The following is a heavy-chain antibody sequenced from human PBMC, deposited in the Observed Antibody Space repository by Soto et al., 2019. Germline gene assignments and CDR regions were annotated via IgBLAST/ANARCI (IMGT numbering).Heavy chain of an antibody. D-gene: IGHD6-19*01. J-gene: IGHJ3*02. CDR3: TSRRGLGYSSGWYGSNDAFDI. V-gene: IGHV3-73*01. CDR2: IRSKANSYAT. CDR1: GFTFSGSA. Sequence: GGSLRLSCAASGFTFSGSAMHWVRQASGKGLEWVGRIRSKANSYATAYAASVKGRFTISRDDSKNTAYLQMNSLKTEDTAVYYCTSRRGLGYSSGWYGSNDAFDIWGQGTMVTVSS.